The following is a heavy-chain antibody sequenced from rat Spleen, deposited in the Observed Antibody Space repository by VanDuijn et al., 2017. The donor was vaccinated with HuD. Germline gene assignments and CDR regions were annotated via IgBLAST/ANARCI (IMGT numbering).Heavy chain of an antibody. D-gene: IGHD1-7*01. V-gene: IGHV5-29*01. CDR1: GFTFSNYG. J-gene: IGHJ2*01. CDR2: ISYDGSST. CDR3: AVAGYGY. Sequence: EVQLAESGGGLVQPGRSLKLSCAASGFTFSNYGMAWVRQAPTKGLEWVATISYDGSSTYFPDSVKGRFSISRDNAKSTLSLQMNSLRSEDTATYYCAVAGYGYWGQGVMVTVSS.